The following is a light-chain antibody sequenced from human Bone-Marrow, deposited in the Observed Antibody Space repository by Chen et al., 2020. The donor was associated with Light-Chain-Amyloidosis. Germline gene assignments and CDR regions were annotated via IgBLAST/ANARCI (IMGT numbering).Light chain of an antibody. CDR2: GAS. CDR3: QQYGSSLYT. J-gene: IGKJ2*01. CDR1: QSVSSSY. V-gene: IGKV3-20*01. Sequence: EIVLTQSPGTLSLSPGERATLSCRASQSVSSSYLAWYQQKPGQAPRLLIYGASSRATGIPDRFSGSGSGTDFTLTINRLGPEDFAVYYCQQYGSSLYTFGQGTKLEIK.